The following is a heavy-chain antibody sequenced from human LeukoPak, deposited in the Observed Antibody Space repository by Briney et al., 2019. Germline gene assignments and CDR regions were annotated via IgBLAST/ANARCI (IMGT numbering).Heavy chain of an antibody. Sequence: PSETLSLTCAVYGVSFSGYYWSWIRQPPGKGLEWIGEINHSGSTNYNPSLKSRVTISVDTSKNQFSLKLSSVTAADTAVYYCARGPYGSGSYPGLAFFDYWGQGTLVTVSS. J-gene: IGHJ4*02. CDR2: INHSGST. CDR3: ARGPYGSGSYPGLAFFDY. CDR1: GVSFSGYY. D-gene: IGHD3-10*01. V-gene: IGHV4-34*01.